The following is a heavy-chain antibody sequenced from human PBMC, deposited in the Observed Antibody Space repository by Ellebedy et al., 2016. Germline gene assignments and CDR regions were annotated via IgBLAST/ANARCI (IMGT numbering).Heavy chain of an antibody. CDR1: GFTFSSYG. D-gene: IGHD3-9*01. CDR3: AGEAGLTGTQHIPDH. J-gene: IGHJ5*02. Sequence: GGSLRLSCAASGFTFSSYGMHWVRQAPGKGLEWVAVIWYDGSNKYYADSVKGRSTISRDNSKNTLYLQMNSLRAEDTAVYYCAGEAGLTGTQHIPDHWGQGTLVTVSS. V-gene: IGHV3-33*01. CDR2: IWYDGSNK.